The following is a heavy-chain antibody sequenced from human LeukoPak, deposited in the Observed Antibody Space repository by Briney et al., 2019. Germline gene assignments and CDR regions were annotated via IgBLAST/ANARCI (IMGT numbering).Heavy chain of an antibody. D-gene: IGHD3-22*01. V-gene: IGHV4-59*01. CDR2: IYYSGST. CDR3: ARISGGYYDRAFDY. Sequence: SETLSLTCAVYGGSFSSYYWSWIRQPPGKGLEWIGYIYYSGSTNYNPSLRSRVTISVDTSKDQFSLRLSSVTAADTAVYYCARISGGYYDRAFDYWGQGTPVTVSS. J-gene: IGHJ4*02. CDR1: GGSFSSYY.